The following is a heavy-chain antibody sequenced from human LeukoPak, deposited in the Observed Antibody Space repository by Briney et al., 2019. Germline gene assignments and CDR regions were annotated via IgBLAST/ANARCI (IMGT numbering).Heavy chain of an antibody. CDR3: VKDDGWVQYAN. D-gene: IGHD5-24*01. CDR1: GFTFSNAW. V-gene: IGHV3-23*01. J-gene: IGHJ4*02. CDR2: ISGSGGST. Sequence: GRSLRLSCAVSGFTFSNAWMSWVRQAPGKGLEWVSAISGSGGSTYYADSVKGRFTISRDNSKNTLYLQMNSLSAEDAAVYYCVKDDGWVQYANWGQGTLVTVSS.